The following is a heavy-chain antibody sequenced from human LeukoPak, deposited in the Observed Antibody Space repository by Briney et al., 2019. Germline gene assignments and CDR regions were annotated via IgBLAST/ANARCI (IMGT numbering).Heavy chain of an antibody. CDR3: ARDLGPFCSGGDCYSGSDGMDV. D-gene: IGHD2-21*02. CDR2: TSYSGST. CDR1: GGSVSSGNYY. J-gene: IGHJ6*02. V-gene: IGHV4-61*01. Sequence: SETLSLTCTVSGGSVSSGNYYWTWIRQPPGKGLEWIGYTSYSGSTNYNPSLKSRVTISVDTSKNQFSLKLSSVTAADTAMYYCARDLGPFCSGGDCYSGSDGMDVWGQGTTVTVSS.